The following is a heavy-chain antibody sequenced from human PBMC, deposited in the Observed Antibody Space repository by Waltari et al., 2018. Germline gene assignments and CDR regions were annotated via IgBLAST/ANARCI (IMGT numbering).Heavy chain of an antibody. J-gene: IGHJ5*02. CDR3: ARSWGGWFDP. CDR2: IKQDGSEK. D-gene: IGHD3-16*01. V-gene: IGHV3-7*01. CDR1: GFRFSGFW. Sequence: EVQVVESGGDLVQPGGSLRLSCAASGFRFSGFWMSWVRQTAGKGLEWVANIKQDGSEKYYLDSVRGRFTISRDNANNSVDLQMNNLRTEDTAVYYCARSWGGWFDPWGQGILVTVSS.